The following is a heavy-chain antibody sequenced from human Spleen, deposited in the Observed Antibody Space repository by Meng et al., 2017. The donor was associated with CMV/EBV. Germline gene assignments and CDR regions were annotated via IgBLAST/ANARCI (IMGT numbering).Heavy chain of an antibody. CDR2: INPDSGGT. Sequence: ASVKVSCKASGYTFNGYYMHWVRQAPGQGLEWMGWINPDSGGTNYAQKFQGRVTMTRDTSISTAYMELNRLRSDDTAIYYCARVLRERPPDNWGQGSLVTVSS. D-gene: IGHD1-1*01. J-gene: IGHJ4*02. CDR3: ARVLRERPPDN. V-gene: IGHV1-2*02. CDR1: GYTFNGYY.